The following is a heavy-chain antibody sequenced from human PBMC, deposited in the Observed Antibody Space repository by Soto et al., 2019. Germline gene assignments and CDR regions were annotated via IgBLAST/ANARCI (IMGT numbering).Heavy chain of an antibody. V-gene: IGHV4-34*01. Sequence: QVQLQQWGAGLLKPSETLSLTCAVYGGSFSGYYWSWIRQPPGKGLEWIGEINHSGSTNYNPSLKSRVTISVDTSKNQFSLKLSSVTAADTAVYYCAGTYCSSTSCKNWFDPLGQGTLVTVSS. CDR2: INHSGST. CDR1: GGSFSGYY. J-gene: IGHJ5*02. CDR3: AGTYCSSTSCKNWFDP. D-gene: IGHD2-2*01.